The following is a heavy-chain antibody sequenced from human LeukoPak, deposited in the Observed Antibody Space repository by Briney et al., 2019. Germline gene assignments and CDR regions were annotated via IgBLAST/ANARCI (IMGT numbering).Heavy chain of an antibody. Sequence: PSETLSLTCTVSGGSISSSSYYWGWIRQPPGKGLDWIGSIYYSGSTYYNPSLKSRVTITVDTSKNQFSLKLSSVTAADTALFYCARQTARGPGLYFYYYYMDVWGKGTTVTISS. CDR1: GGSISSSSYY. V-gene: IGHV4-39*01. CDR2: IYYSGST. CDR3: ARQTARGPGLYFYYYYMDV. J-gene: IGHJ6*03.